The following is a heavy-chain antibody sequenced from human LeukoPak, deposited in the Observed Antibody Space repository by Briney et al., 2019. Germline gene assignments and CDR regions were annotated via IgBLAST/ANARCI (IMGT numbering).Heavy chain of an antibody. V-gene: IGHV3-30*02. D-gene: IGHD2-2*01. CDR2: IRYDGSNK. Sequence: GGSLRLSCAASGFTFSSYSMHWVRQAPGKWLEWVAFIRYDGSNKYYADSVKGRFTISRDNSKNTLYLQMNSLRAEDTAVYYCAKDSYRYCSSTSCYAFDIWGQGTMVTVSS. CDR3: AKDSYRYCSSTSCYAFDI. CDR1: GFTFSSYS. J-gene: IGHJ3*02.